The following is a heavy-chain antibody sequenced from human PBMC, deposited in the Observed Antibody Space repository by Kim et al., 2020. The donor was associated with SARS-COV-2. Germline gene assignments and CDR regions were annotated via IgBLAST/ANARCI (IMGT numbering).Heavy chain of an antibody. J-gene: IGHJ4*02. V-gene: IGHV3-53*01. CDR2: IYSGGST. CDR3: ARDRSSGWYYFDY. CDR1: GFTVSSNY. Sequence: GGSLRLSCAASGFTVSSNYMSWVRQAPGKGLEWVSVIYSGGSTYYADSVKGRFTISRDNSKNTLYLQMNSLRAEDTAVYYCARDRSSGWYYFDYWGQGTLVTVSS. D-gene: IGHD6-19*01.